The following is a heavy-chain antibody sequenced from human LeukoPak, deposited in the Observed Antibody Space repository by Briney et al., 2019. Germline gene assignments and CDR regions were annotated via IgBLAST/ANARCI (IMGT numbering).Heavy chain of an antibody. CDR2: TYYRSEWGH. V-gene: IGHV6-1*01. CDR3: ARDILGEGST. CDR1: GDSVSSTTSA. J-gene: IGHJ5*02. Sequence: SQTLSRTRAISGDSVSSTTSAWNWIRQFPSRGLEWLGRTYYRSEWGHDYALSVKSRITIDPDTSKNQFFLQLNSVTPEDTAVYYCARDILGEGSTWGQGTLVAVSS.